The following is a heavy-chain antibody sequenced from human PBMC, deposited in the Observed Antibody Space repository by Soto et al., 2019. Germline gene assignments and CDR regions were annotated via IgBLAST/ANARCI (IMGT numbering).Heavy chain of an antibody. J-gene: IGHJ6*03. D-gene: IGHD5-12*01. V-gene: IGHV4-31*03. CDR1: GGSISRGGYY. Sequence: QVQLQESGPGLVKPSQTLSLTCTVSGGSISRGGYYWSWIRQHPGKGLEWIGYIYYSGGTYYNPSLKSRVTISGDTSEIQFSLRLSSVTAADTAVYYCARKDSGYADYMDVWGKGTTVTVSS. CDR3: ARKDSGYADYMDV. CDR2: IYYSGGT.